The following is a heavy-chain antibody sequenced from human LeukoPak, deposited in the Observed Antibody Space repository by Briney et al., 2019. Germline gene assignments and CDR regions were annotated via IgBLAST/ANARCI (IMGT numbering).Heavy chain of an antibody. Sequence: SXKVSCKASGGTFISYAISWVRQAPGQGLEWMGRIIPIFGTANYAQKFQGRVTITTDESTSTAYMELSSLRSEDTAVYYCARFSDSSGWYYFDYWGQGTLVTVSS. V-gene: IGHV1-69*05. D-gene: IGHD6-19*01. J-gene: IGHJ4*02. CDR1: GGTFISYA. CDR3: ARFSDSSGWYYFDY. CDR2: IIPIFGTA.